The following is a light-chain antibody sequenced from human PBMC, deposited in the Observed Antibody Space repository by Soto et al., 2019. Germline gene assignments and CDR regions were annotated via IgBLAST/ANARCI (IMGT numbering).Light chain of an antibody. V-gene: IGLV2-14*01. CDR1: SSDVGGYNY. J-gene: IGLJ2*01. CDR2: DVS. CDR3: SSYTSSSTVVV. Sequence: QSALTQPASVSGSPGQSITISGTGTSSDVGGYNYVSWYQQHPGKAPKLMIYDVSNRPSGVSNRFSGSKSGNTASLTISGLQAEDEADYYCSSYTSSSTVVVFGGGTQLTVL.